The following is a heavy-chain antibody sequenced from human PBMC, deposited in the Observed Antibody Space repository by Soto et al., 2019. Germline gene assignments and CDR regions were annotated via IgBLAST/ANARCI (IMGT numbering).Heavy chain of an antibody. CDR3: ARDSSSRGMDV. D-gene: IGHD6-6*01. CDR1: GGSFSGYY. Sequence: QVQLQQWGAGLLKPSETLSLTCAVYGGSFSGYYWSWIRQPPGKGLEWIGEINHSGSTNYNPSLKSRVTISVDTSMNQFSLKLSSVTAADTAVYYCARDSSSRGMDVWGQGTTVTVSS. V-gene: IGHV4-34*01. J-gene: IGHJ6*02. CDR2: INHSGST.